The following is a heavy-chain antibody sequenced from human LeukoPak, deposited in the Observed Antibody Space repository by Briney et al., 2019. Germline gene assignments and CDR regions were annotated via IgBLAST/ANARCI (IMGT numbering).Heavy chain of an antibody. CDR1: GYTFTSYY. Sequence: EASVKVSCKASGYTFTSYYMHWVRQAPGQGLEWMGIINPSGGSTSYAQKFQGRVTMTRDTSISTAYMELSRLRSDDTAVYYCARESCSSTSCSEGYWGQGTLVTVSS. D-gene: IGHD2-2*01. V-gene: IGHV1-46*01. CDR2: INPSGGST. CDR3: ARESCSSTSCSEGY. J-gene: IGHJ4*02.